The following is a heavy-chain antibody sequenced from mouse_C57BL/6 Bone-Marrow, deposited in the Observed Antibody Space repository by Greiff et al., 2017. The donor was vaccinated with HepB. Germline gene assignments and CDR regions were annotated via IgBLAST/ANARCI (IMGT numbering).Heavy chain of an antibody. CDR1: EYEFPSHD. CDR2: INSDGGST. Sequence: EVQGVESGGGLVQPGESLKLSCESNEYEFPSHDMSWVRKTPEKRLELVAAINSDGGSTYYPDTMERRFIISRDNTKKTLYLQMSSLRSEDTAVYDCARHGNYPYAMDYWGQGTSVTVSS. CDR3: ARHGNYPYAMDY. D-gene: IGHD2-1*01. V-gene: IGHV5-2*01. J-gene: IGHJ4*01.